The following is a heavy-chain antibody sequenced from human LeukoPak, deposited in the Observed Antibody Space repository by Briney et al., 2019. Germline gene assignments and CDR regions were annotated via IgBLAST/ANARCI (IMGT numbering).Heavy chain of an antibody. J-gene: IGHJ4*02. D-gene: IGHD3-3*01. CDR3: ARDSRGYDFWSGYYTWGVDYYFDY. CDR2: INPNSGGT. Sequence: ASVTVSCKVFGYTFSDHAMNWVRQVPGQGLEWMGWINPNSGGTNYAQKFQGRVTMTRDTSISTAYMELSRLRSDDTAVYYCARDSRGYDFWSGYYTWGVDYYFDYWGQGTLVTVSS. CDR1: GYTFSDHA. V-gene: IGHV1-2*02.